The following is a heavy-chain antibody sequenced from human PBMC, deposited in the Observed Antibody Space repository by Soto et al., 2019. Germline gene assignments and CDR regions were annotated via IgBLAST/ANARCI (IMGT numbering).Heavy chain of an antibody. CDR1: GGSFRTHY. CDR3: ARDKITGLFDY. J-gene: IGHJ4*02. V-gene: IGHV4-34*01. Sequence: PSETLSLTCGVFGGSFRTHYWNWIRQPPGKGLEWIGEINHSGSTNYNPSLKSRVTISVDTSKNQFSLKLTSVTAADTAVYYCARDKITGLFDYWGQGTLVTVSS. CDR2: INHSGST. D-gene: IGHD2-8*02.